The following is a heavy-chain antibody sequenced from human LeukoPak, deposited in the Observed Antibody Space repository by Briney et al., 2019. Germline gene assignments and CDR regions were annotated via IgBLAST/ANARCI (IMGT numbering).Heavy chain of an antibody. CDR2: INGDGSNT. D-gene: IGHD2-2*01. J-gene: IGHJ5*02. Sequence: GGSLRLSCAASGFTVSSNYMSWVRQAPGKGLEWVSRINGDGSNTTYADSVKGRFTISRDNAKNTLYLQMNSLRAEDTAVYYCARAMPNDNWFDPWGQGSLVTVSS. V-gene: IGHV3-74*03. CDR3: ARAMPNDNWFDP. CDR1: GFTVSSNY.